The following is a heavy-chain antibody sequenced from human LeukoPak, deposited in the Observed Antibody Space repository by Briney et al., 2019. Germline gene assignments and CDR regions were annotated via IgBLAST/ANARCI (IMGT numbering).Heavy chain of an antibody. D-gene: IGHD2-15*01. V-gene: IGHV5-51*01. Sequence: GESLKISCKGSGYSINNYWIGWVRQMPGKGLEWMGIIYPADSDIRYSPSFQGQVTISADKSISTAYLQWSSLKASDTAMYYCARQEYCSGGSCYTWFDPWGXGTLVTVSS. CDR1: GYSINNYW. CDR2: IYPADSDI. CDR3: ARQEYCSGGSCYTWFDP. J-gene: IGHJ5*02.